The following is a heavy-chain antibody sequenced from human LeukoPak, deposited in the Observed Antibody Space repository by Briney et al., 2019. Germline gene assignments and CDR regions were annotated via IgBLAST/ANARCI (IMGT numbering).Heavy chain of an antibody. CDR3: ARDMSYGSGSYYSAAYYYYGMDV. Sequence: ASVKVSCKASGYTFTGYYMHWVRQAPGQGLEWMGWMNPNSGGTNYAQKFQGRVTMTRDTSISTAYMELSRLRSDDTAVYYCARDMSYGSGSYYSAAYYYYGMDVWGQGTTVTVSS. CDR2: MNPNSGGT. J-gene: IGHJ6*01. D-gene: IGHD3-10*01. CDR1: GYTFTGYY. V-gene: IGHV1-2*02.